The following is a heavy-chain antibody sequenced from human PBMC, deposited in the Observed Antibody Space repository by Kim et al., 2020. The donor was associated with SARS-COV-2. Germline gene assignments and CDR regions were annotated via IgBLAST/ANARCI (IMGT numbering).Heavy chain of an antibody. CDR1: GVTFDNAW. CDR3: TVGWLGGPTHY. J-gene: IGHJ4*02. D-gene: IGHD6-19*01. V-gene: IGHV3-15*01. CDR2: IKSKADGGTA. Sequence: GGSLRLSCAVSGVTFDNAWMSWVRQAPGKGLEWVGRIKSKADGGTAAYGAPVRDRFIMSTDDSKNILHLQMYSLKAEDSGIYYCTVGWLGGPTHYWGQGT.